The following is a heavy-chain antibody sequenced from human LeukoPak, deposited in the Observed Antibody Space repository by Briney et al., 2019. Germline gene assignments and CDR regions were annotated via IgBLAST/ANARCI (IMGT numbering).Heavy chain of an antibody. CDR1: GFAFSSYS. J-gene: IGHJ4*02. Sequence: KPGGSLRHSCAASGFAFSSYSMNWVRQAPGKGLEWVSSISSSSSYIYYADSVKGRFTISRDNAKNSLYLQMNSLRAEDTAVYYCARLLSIAAVGFDYWGQGTLVTVSS. CDR3: ARLLSIAAVGFDY. CDR2: ISSSSSYI. D-gene: IGHD6-13*01. V-gene: IGHV3-21*01.